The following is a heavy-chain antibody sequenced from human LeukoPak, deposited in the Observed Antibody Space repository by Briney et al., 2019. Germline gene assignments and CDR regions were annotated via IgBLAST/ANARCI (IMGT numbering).Heavy chain of an antibody. J-gene: IGHJ4*02. CDR3: ARTTVTTRSEDY. CDR1: GGTFSSYA. D-gene: IGHD4-17*01. V-gene: IGHV1-69*05. CDR2: IIPIFGTA. Sequence: SVKVSCKASGGTFSSYAISWVRQAPGQGLVWMGRIIPIFGTANYAQKFQGRVTITTDESTSTAYMELSSLRSEDTAVYYCARTTVTTRSEDYWGQGTLVTVSS.